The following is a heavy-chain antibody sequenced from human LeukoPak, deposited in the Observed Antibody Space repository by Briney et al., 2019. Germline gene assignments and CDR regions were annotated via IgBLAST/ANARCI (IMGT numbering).Heavy chain of an antibody. CDR2: ITRDGSST. D-gene: IGHD6-13*01. CDR3: AKDAAGSSSWANY. CDR1: GFTFSSSW. V-gene: IGHV3-74*01. J-gene: IGHJ4*02. Sequence: PGGSLRLSCAASGFTFSSSWMHWVRQAPGKGLVWVSRITRDGSSTTYADSVKGRFTTSRDNAKNTLSLQMNSLRAEDTAVYYCAKDAAGSSSWANYWGQGALVTVSS.